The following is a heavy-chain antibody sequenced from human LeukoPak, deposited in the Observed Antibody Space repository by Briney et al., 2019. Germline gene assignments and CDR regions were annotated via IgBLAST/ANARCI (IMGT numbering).Heavy chain of an antibody. V-gene: IGHV4-4*07. J-gene: IGHJ5*02. CDR3: ARDQGGSLSWFDP. D-gene: IGHD5-12*01. Sequence: SETLSLTCTVSGGSTSSYYWSWIRQRAGKGLEWIGRIYASGSTHYNPSLKSRVTMSVDTSKKQFSLNLSSVTAADTAVYYCARDQGGSLSWFDPWAQGTLVTVSS. CDR1: GGSTSSYY. CDR2: IYASGST.